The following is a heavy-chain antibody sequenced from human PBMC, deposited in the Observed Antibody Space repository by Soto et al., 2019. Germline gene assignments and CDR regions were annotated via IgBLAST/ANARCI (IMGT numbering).Heavy chain of an antibody. D-gene: IGHD2-2*01. V-gene: IGHV1-69*13. CDR3: ARDYSVPLSGPRLDCSSTSCYVRYGMDV. CDR2: IIPIFGTA. Sequence: SVKVSCKASGGTFSSYAISWVRQAPGQGLEWMGGIIPIFGTANYAQKFQGRVTITADDSTSTAYMELSSLRSEDTAVYYCARDYSVPLSGPRLDCSSTSCYVRYGMDVWGQGTTVTVSS. J-gene: IGHJ6*02. CDR1: GGTFSSYA.